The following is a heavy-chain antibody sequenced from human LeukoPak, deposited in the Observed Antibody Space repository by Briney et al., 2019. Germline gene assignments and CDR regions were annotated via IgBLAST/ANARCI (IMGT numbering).Heavy chain of an antibody. J-gene: IGHJ4*02. D-gene: IGHD2-15*01. V-gene: IGHV3-43*02. CDR2: ISGDGVST. CDR3: AKEGYSHTNNYFDN. CDR1: GFMFDDSA. Sequence: GGSLRLSCAASGFMFDDSAMHWVRQAPGKGLEWVSLISGDGVSTFYADSVKGRFTIFRDNSKNSLSLQMDSLTTEDTALYYCAKEGYSHTNNYFDNWGQGILVTVSS.